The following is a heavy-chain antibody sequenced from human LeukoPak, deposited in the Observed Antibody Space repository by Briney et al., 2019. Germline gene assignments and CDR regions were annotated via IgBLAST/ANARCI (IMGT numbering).Heavy chain of an antibody. CDR1: GGSISNSSHY. Sequence: SETLSLTCTVSGGSISNSSHYWGWIRQPPGKGLEWIGSIYYSGSTYYNPSIKSRVTISVDTSKNQFSLKLSSVTAADTAVYYCARVSSSSRPNFDYWGQGTLVTVSS. J-gene: IGHJ4*02. V-gene: IGHV4-39*01. CDR3: ARVSSSSRPNFDY. D-gene: IGHD6-6*01. CDR2: IYYSGST.